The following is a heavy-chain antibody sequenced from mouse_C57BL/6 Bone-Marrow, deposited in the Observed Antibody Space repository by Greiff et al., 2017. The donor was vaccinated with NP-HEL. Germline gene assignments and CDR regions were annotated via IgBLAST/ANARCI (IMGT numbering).Heavy chain of an antibody. J-gene: IGHJ2*01. CDR1: GFTFSSYA. D-gene: IGHD4-1*01. CDR2: ISDGGSYT. CDR3: ARDGWDDFDY. V-gene: IGHV5-4*01. Sequence: EVKLVESGGGLVKPGGSLKLSCAASGFTFSSYAMSWVRQTPEKRLEWVATISDGGSYTYYPDNVEGRFTISRDNAKNNLYLQMSHLKSEDTAMYYCARDGWDDFDYWGQGTTLTVSS.